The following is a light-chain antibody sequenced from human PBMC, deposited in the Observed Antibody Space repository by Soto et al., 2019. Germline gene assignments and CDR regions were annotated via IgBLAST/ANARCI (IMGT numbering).Light chain of an antibody. J-gene: IGKJ2*01. Sequence: EIVLTQSPGTLSLSPGERATLSCRASQSVYSSYLGWYQQKPGQAPRLLIFGASSRATGIPDRFSGSGSGTDFTLTISRLEPEDFAVYYCQQYGNSPTFGQGTRLEIK. CDR1: QSVYSSY. V-gene: IGKV3-20*01. CDR3: QQYGNSPT. CDR2: GAS.